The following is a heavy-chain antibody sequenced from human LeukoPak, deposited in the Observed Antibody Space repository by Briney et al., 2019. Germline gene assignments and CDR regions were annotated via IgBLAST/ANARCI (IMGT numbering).Heavy chain of an antibody. D-gene: IGHD6-6*01. J-gene: IGHJ6*02. Sequence: PSETLPLTCTVSGGSISSYYWSWIRQPPGKGLEWIGYIYYSGSTNYNPSLKSRVTISVDTSKNQFSLKLSSVTAADTAVYYCARHGRDTVRIAARLYYYYGMDVWGQGTTVTVSS. V-gene: IGHV4-59*08. CDR2: IYYSGST. CDR3: ARHGRDTVRIAARLYYYYGMDV. CDR1: GGSISSYY.